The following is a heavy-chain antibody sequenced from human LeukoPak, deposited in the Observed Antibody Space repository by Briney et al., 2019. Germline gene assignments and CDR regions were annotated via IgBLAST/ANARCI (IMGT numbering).Heavy chain of an antibody. J-gene: IGHJ5*02. V-gene: IGHV3-48*02. D-gene: IGHD3-9*01. CDR2: INHNGETI. CDR1: GFTFGQHV. CDR3: ARDYDWAFDP. Sequence: PGGSLRLSCAASGFTFGQHVFSWVRQAPGKGLEWVSYINHNGETIFYPDFLKGRFTISRDNARNSLYLQMNSLRDDDTAIYYCARDYDWAFDPWGQGTLVTVSS.